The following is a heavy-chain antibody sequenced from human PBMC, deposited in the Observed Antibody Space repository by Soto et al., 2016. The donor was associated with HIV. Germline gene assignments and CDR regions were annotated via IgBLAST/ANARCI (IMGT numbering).Heavy chain of an antibody. D-gene: IGHD5-12*01. V-gene: IGHV3-74*01. Sequence: EVQLVEPGGGLVQPGGSLRLSCAASGFSFSSYWMHWVRQAPGKGLVWVSRIYRDGSSTSYADSVKGRFTISRDNAKNTLYLQMRSLRAEDTAVYYCARDRDGYNSFDYWGQGTLVTVSS. CDR3: ARDRDGYNSFDY. CDR1: GFSFSSYW. CDR2: IYRDGSST. J-gene: IGHJ4*02.